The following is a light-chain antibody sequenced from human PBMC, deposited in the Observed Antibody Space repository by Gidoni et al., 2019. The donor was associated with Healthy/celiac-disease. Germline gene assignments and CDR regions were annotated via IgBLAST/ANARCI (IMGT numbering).Light chain of an antibody. CDR3: CSYAGSYTGV. CDR1: SSDVGGYNY. J-gene: IGLJ3*02. V-gene: IGLV2-11*01. Sequence: SALTQPRSVSGSPGQSVTISCTGTSSDVGGYNYVSWYHQHPGKAPKLMIYDVSKRPSGVPDRFSGSKSGNTASLTISGLQAEDEADYYCCSYAGSYTGVFGGGTKLTVL. CDR2: DVS.